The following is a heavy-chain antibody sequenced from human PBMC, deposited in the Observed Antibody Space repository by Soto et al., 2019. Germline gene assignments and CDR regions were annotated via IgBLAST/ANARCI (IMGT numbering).Heavy chain of an antibody. V-gene: IGHV4-34*01. D-gene: IGHD6-25*01. Sequence: SETLSLTCAVYGGSFSGYYWSWIRQPPGKGLEWIGEINHSGSTNYNPSLKSRVTISVDTSKNQFSLKLSSVTAADTAVYYCAKRSAAGPWGQGTLVPVSS. J-gene: IGHJ5*02. CDR1: GGSFSGYY. CDR3: AKRSAAGP. CDR2: INHSGST.